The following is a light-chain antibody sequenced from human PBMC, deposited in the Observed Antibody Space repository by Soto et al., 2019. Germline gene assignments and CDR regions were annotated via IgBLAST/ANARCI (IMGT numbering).Light chain of an antibody. V-gene: IGKV1-5*01. CDR1: ESISGW. CDR2: DAS. CDR3: QPYNNYPRT. Sequence: DIEMTQSPSTLSASIGDGVTITCRASESISGWLAWYQQQPGKAPKLLIYDASNLESGVPSRFSGSGSGTEFTLAISSLQPDDFATYYCQPYNNYPRTFGQGTKVEIK. J-gene: IGKJ1*01.